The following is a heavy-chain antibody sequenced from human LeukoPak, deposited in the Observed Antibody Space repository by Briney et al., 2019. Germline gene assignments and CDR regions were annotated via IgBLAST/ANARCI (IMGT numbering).Heavy chain of an antibody. CDR1: GYTFTTYD. Sequence: GASVKVSCKASGYTFTTYDINWVRQATGQGLEWMGWMNPNSGNTGYAQKFQGRVTMTRNTSISTAFMELSGLRSEDTVVYFCARRNTAMVAGLDYWGQGSLVTVSS. CDR2: MNPNSGNT. CDR3: ARRNTAMVAGLDY. D-gene: IGHD5-18*01. J-gene: IGHJ4*02. V-gene: IGHV1-8*01.